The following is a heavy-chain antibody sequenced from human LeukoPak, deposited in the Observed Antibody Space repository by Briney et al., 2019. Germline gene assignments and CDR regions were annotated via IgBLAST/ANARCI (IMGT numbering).Heavy chain of an antibody. CDR1: GGSISSHY. Sequence: PSETLSLTCTVSGGSISSHYWSWIRQPPGKGLEWIGYISYIGSTNYSPSLKSRVTISVDTSKNQFSLRLSSVTAADTAIYYCAGDQLALNAFDNWGQGTMVTVSS. J-gene: IGHJ3*02. D-gene: IGHD1-1*01. CDR3: AGDQLALNAFDN. V-gene: IGHV4-59*11. CDR2: ISYIGST.